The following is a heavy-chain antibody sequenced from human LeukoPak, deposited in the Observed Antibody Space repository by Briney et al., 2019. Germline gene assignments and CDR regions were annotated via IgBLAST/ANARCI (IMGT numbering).Heavy chain of an antibody. CDR1: GFTFSNYG. J-gene: IGHJ4*02. CDR2: ISSTGGST. Sequence: GGSLRLSCAASGFTFSNYGMSWVRQAPGKGLEWVSTISSTGGSTFYADSVKGRFTISRDNSKNMLYLQMNSLRVEDTAVYYYAKTLWFGSLYYFDHWGQGTLVTVSS. CDR3: AKTLWFGSLYYFDH. V-gene: IGHV3-23*01. D-gene: IGHD3-10*01.